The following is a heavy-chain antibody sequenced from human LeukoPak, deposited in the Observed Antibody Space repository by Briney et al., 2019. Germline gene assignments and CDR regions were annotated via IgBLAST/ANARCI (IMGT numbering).Heavy chain of an antibody. J-gene: IGHJ3*02. D-gene: IGHD4-23*01. CDR1: GFSFGGSR. CDR3: ARDLGDYGGWSAFDI. V-gene: IGHV3-7*01. CDR2: IKEDGSVK. Sequence: PGGSLRLSCAASGFSFGGSRMTWVRQAPGKGLEWLANIKEDGSVKNYEDSVKGRFTISRDNAKNTLYLQMNSLRAEGTAVYYCARDLGDYGGWSAFDIWGQGTMVTVSA.